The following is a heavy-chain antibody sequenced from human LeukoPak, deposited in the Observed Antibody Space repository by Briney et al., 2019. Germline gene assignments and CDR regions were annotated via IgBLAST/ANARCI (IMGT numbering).Heavy chain of an antibody. CDR1: GGSISSSSYY. D-gene: IGHD5-18*01. Sequence: SETLSLTCTVSGGSISSSSYYWGWIRQPPGKGLEWIGSIYYSGSTYYNPSLKSRVTISVDTSKNQFSLKLTSVTAADTAVYYCARGWRGYSYGFSSAKSSFDIWAKGQWSPSLQ. CDR3: ARGWRGYSYGFSSAKSSFDI. V-gene: IGHV4-39*07. CDR2: IYYSGST. J-gene: IGHJ3*02.